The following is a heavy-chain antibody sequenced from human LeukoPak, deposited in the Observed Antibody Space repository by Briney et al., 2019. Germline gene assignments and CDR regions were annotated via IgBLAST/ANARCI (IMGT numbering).Heavy chain of an antibody. V-gene: IGHV1-46*01. CDR2: INPSGGST. CDR3: ARGRPHGNDY. J-gene: IGHJ4*02. CDR1: GYTFTSYY. Sequence: GASVKVSCKASGYTFTSYYMHWVRQAPGQGLEWMGIINPSGGSTSYAQKFQGRFTISRDNAKNTLYLQMNSLRVEDTAVYYCARGRPHGNDYWGQGTLVTVSS. D-gene: IGHD4-23*01.